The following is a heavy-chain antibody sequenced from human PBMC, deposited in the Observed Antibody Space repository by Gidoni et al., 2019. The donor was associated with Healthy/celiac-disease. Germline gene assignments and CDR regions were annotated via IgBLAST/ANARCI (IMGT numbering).Heavy chain of an antibody. CDR1: GGSFSGYY. Sequence: QVQLQQWGAGLFKPSETLSLTCAVDGGSFSGYYWSWMRQPPGKGLEWIGEINHSGSTNYNPSLKRRVTISVDTSKNQCSLKLSSGTAADTAVYYCARGDSSSWTAEYFQHWGQGTLVTVSS. CDR3: ARGDSSSWTAEYFQH. V-gene: IGHV4-34*01. CDR2: INHSGST. D-gene: IGHD6-13*01. J-gene: IGHJ1*01.